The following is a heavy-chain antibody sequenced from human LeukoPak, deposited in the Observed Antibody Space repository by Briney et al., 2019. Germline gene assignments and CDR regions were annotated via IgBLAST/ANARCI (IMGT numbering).Heavy chain of an antibody. CDR2: IYHSGST. CDR1: GYSISSGYY. Sequence: SETLSLTCTVSGYSISSGYYWGWIRQPPGKGLEWIGSIYHSGSTYYNPSLKGRVTISVDTSKNQFSLKLSSVTAADTAVYYCAILSGAFDIWGQGTMVTVSS. V-gene: IGHV4-38-2*02. CDR3: AILSGAFDI. J-gene: IGHJ3*02.